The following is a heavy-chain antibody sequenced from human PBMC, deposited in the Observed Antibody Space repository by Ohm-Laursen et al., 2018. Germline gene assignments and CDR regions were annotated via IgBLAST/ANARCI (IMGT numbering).Heavy chain of an antibody. D-gene: IGHD6-19*01. J-gene: IGHJ4*02. CDR3: ASTHGGSYSSGWYCFDY. CDR1: GYTFDSFG. Sequence: ASVKVSCKASGYTFDSFGITWVRQAPGQGLEWMGWISPYSGQTKYALKLQGRVTITADESTSTAYMELSSLRSEDTAVYYCASTHGGSYSSGWYCFDYWGQGTLVTVSS. CDR2: ISPYSGQT. V-gene: IGHV1-18*01.